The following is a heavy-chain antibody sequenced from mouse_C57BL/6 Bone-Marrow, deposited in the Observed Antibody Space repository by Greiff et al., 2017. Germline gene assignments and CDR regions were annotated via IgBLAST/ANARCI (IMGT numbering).Heavy chain of an antibody. CDR2: ISSGGSYT. CDR1: GFTFSSYG. J-gene: IGHJ4*01. CDR3: ARHEYYGSSPYYAMDY. D-gene: IGHD1-1*01. Sequence: EVQLVESGGDLVKPGGSLKLSCAASGFTFSSYGMSWVRQTPDKRLEWVATISSGGSYTYYPDSVKGRFTISRDNAKNTLYLQMSSLKPEDTAMYYCARHEYYGSSPYYAMDYWGQGTSVTVSS. V-gene: IGHV5-6*01.